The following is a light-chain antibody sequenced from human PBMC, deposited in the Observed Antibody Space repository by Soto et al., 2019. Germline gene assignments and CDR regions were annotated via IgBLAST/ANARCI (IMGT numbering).Light chain of an antibody. Sequence: QSALTQPASVSGSPGQSITISCTGTSSDVGSYNLVSWYQQHPGKAPKLMIYEVSKRPSGVSNRFSGSKSGNTDSLTISGLQAEDEADYYCCSYAGSSTSLYVVGTGTKLTVL. CDR2: EVS. CDR1: SSDVGSYNL. V-gene: IGLV2-23*02. J-gene: IGLJ1*01. CDR3: CSYAGSSTSLYV.